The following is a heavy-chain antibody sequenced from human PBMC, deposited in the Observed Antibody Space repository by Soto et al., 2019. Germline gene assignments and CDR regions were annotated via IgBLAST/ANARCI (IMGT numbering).Heavy chain of an antibody. CDR2: ITSDGGGT. V-gene: IGHV3-74*01. Sequence: EVQLVESGGGLVQPGGSLRLSCAASGFTFSSYWMHWVRQAPEKGLVWVARITSDGGGTFYADSVKGRFTVSRDNAKNTMYLQMNSLRVEDTAVYYCARDQDGTGPTADFWGQGTPVTVSS. CDR1: GFTFSSYW. D-gene: IGHD1-1*01. CDR3: ARDQDGTGPTADF. J-gene: IGHJ4*02.